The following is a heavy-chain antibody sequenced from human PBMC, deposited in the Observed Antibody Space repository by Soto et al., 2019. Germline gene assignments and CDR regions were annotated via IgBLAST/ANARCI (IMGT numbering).Heavy chain of an antibody. CDR3: ARDQGRRGVXVRDYDSSGYYHLGMDV. J-gene: IGHJ6*02. Sequence: PGGSLRLSCAASGFTFSDYYMSWIRQAPGKGLEWVSYISSSGSTIYYADSVKGRFTISRDNAKNSLYLQMNSLRAEDTAVYYCARDQGRRGVXVRDYDSSGYYHLGMDVWGRGTTVTVSS. CDR2: ISSSGSTI. D-gene: IGHD3-22*01. V-gene: IGHV3-11*01. CDR1: GFTFSDYY.